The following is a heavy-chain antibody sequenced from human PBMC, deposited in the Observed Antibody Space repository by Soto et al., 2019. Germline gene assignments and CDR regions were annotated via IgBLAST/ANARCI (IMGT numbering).Heavy chain of an antibody. CDR1: GVSVSSGSFY. V-gene: IGHV4-61*01. CDR3: ARGATVTQYDY. CDR2: GSYSGTT. D-gene: IGHD4-17*01. Sequence: LSLTCTVSGVSVSSGSFYWAWIRQPPGKGLEWIGFGSYSGTTNYKPSLKSRVTISVDTSRSQISLKVSSLTAADTAVYYCARGATVTQYDYWGQGTLVTVSS. J-gene: IGHJ4*02.